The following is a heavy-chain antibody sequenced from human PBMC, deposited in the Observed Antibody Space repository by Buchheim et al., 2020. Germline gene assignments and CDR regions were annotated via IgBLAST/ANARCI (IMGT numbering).Heavy chain of an antibody. D-gene: IGHD3-3*01. Sequence: QVQLVESGGGLVKPGGSLRLSCAASGFTFSDYYMSWIRQAPGKGLEWVSYISSSGSTIYYADSVKGRFTISRDNAKNSLYLQMNSLRAEDTAVYYCASERQTYDFWSGYYPEYYYYGMDVWGQGTT. CDR2: ISSSGSTI. CDR1: GFTFSDYY. V-gene: IGHV3-11*01. J-gene: IGHJ6*02. CDR3: ASERQTYDFWSGYYPEYYYYGMDV.